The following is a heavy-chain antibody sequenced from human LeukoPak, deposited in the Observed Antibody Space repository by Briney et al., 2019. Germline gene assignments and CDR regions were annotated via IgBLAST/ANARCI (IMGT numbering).Heavy chain of an antibody. CDR3: ARAGYGPRYYFDY. CDR2: IIPIFGTA. CDR1: GGTFSSYA. Sequence: SVKVSCTASGGTFSSYAISWVRQAPGQGLEWMGGIIPIFGTANYAQKFQGRVTITADESTSTAYMELSSLRSEDTAVYYCARAGYGPRYYFDYWGQGTLVTVSS. D-gene: IGHD6-13*01. J-gene: IGHJ4*02. V-gene: IGHV1-69*13.